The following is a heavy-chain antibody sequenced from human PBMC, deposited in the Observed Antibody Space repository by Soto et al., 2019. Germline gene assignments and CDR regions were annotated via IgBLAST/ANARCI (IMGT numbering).Heavy chain of an antibody. CDR1: GFTFSSYS. V-gene: IGHV3-21*01. CDR2: ISSSSSSI. J-gene: IGHJ6*03. Sequence: GGSLILSCAASGFTFSSYSMNWVRQAPGKGLEWVSSISSSSSSIYYADSLKGRFTISRDNAKNSLYLQMNSLRAEDTAVYYCARDAGYSSSYYSYYYMDVWGIGTTVTVSS. CDR3: ARDAGYSSSYYSYYYMDV. D-gene: IGHD6-19*01.